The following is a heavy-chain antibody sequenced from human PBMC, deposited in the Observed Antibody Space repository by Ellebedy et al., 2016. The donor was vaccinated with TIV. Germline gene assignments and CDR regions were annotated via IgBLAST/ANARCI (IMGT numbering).Heavy chain of an antibody. V-gene: IGHV1-46*01. CDR3: ARVSGKYSRSFDLGY. Sequence: ASVKVSCKASGYIFTSYYIHWVRQAPGQGLEWMGIINPSGGNTNYAQKFQGRVTMTRDTSTSTVYMELSSLRSEDTAVYYCARVSGKYSRSFDLGYWGQGTLVTVSS. CDR1: GYIFTSYY. D-gene: IGHD6-6*01. CDR2: INPSGGNT. J-gene: IGHJ4*02.